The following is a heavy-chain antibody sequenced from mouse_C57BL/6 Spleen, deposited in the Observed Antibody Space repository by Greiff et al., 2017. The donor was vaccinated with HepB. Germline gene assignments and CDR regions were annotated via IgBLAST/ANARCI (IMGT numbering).Heavy chain of an antibody. CDR3: AKNLAYGYAMDY. CDR1: GFSLTSYG. D-gene: IGHD1-1*01. Sequence: VQVVESGPGLVQPSQSLSITCTVSGFSLTSYGVHWVRQSPGKGLEWLGVIWRGGSTDYNAAFMSRLSITKDNSKSQVFFKMNSLQADDTAIYYCAKNLAYGYAMDYWGQGTSVTVSS. V-gene: IGHV2-5*01. J-gene: IGHJ4*01. CDR2: IWRGGST.